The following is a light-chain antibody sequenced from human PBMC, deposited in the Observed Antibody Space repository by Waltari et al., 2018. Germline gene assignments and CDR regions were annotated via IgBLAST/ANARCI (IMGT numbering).Light chain of an antibody. CDR2: VNSDGSH. J-gene: IGLJ3*02. CDR3: QTGGHGTWV. CDR1: SGHSPNT. Sequence: QLVLTQSPSASASLGASVTLTCTLDSGHSPNTIAWHQQQPQKGPRYLMKVNSDGSHSKGDEIPDRFSGSSSSSGTERYLTISSVQSEDEADYYCQTGGHGTWVFGGGTKLTVL. V-gene: IGLV4-69*01.